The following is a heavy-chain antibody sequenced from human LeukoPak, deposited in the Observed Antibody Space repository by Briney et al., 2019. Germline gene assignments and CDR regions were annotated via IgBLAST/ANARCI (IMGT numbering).Heavy chain of an antibody. V-gene: IGHV4-30-2*01. CDR1: GGSISSGGYS. CDR2: IYHSGST. D-gene: IGHD3-9*01. CDR3: ARYFDWLSSNWFDP. J-gene: IGHJ5*02. Sequence: SQTLSLTCAVSGGSISSGGYSWSWIRLPPGKGLEWIGYIYHSGSTYYNPSLKSRVTISVDRSKNQFSLKLSSVTAADTAVYYCARYFDWLSSNWFDPWGQGTLVTVSS.